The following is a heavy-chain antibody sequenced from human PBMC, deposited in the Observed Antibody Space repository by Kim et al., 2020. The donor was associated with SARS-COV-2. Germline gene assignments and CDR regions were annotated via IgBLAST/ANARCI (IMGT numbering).Heavy chain of an antibody. Sequence: GGSLRLSCAASGFTFSSYAMSWVRQAPGKGLEWVSAISGSGGSTYYADSVKGRFTISRDNSKNTLYLQMNSLRAEDTAVYYCAKAGSVVVAAFSWYFDFWGRGTLVTVSS. V-gene: IGHV3-23*01. CDR3: AKAGSVVVAAFSWYFDF. J-gene: IGHJ2*01. CDR2: ISGSGGST. CDR1: GFTFSSYA. D-gene: IGHD2-15*01.